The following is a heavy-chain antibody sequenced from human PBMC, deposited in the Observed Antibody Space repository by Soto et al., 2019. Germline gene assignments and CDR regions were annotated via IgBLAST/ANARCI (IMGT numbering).Heavy chain of an antibody. V-gene: IGHV4-61*01. CDR2: IYYSGST. D-gene: IGHD2-15*01. CDR3: AKGYCSGGSCYGFDY. J-gene: IGHJ4*02. CDR1: GGSVSSGSYY. Sequence: QVQLQESGPGLVKPSETLSLTCTVSGGSVSSGSYYWSWIRQPPGKGLEWIGYIYYSGSTHYNPSLKTRPTISLDTSKNQFSLKLSSVTAADTAVYYCAKGYCSGGSCYGFDYWGQGTLVTVSS.